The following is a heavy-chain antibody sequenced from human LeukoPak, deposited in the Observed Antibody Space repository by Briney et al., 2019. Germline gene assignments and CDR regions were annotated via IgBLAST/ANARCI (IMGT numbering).Heavy chain of an antibody. CDR1: GYSISSGYY. Sequence: SETLSLTCAVSGYSISSGYYWGWIRQPPGKGLEWIGSIYHSGSTYYNPSLKSRVTISVDTSKNQFSLKLSSVTAADTAVYYCARTDYYGSGSFFYWGQGTLVTVPS. CDR3: ARTDYYGSGSFFY. CDR2: IYHSGST. D-gene: IGHD3-10*01. V-gene: IGHV4-38-2*01. J-gene: IGHJ4*02.